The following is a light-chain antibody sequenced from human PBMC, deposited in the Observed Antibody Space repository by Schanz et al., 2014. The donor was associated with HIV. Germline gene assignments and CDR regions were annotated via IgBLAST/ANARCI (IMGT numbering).Light chain of an antibody. CDR3: AAWDGSLNVWV. J-gene: IGLJ3*02. CDR2: DNN. Sequence: QSVLTQPPSVSAAPGQKVTISCSGSTSNIGKNYVSWFQLLPGTAPKLLIYDNNNRPSGIPDRFSGPKSGTSASLAITGLRSEDEADYYCAAWDGSLNVWVFGGGTKLTVL. CDR1: TSNIGKNY. V-gene: IGLV1-51*01.